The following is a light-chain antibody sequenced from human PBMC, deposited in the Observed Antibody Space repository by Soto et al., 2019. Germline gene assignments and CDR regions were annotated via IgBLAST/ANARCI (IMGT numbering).Light chain of an antibody. CDR2: GAS. J-gene: IGKJ1*01. CDR3: QHYNNWPRT. V-gene: IGKV3-15*01. CDR1: QSVSSN. Sequence: EIVMTQSPATLSVSPGERATLSCRASQSVSSNLAWYQQKPGQAPRLLIYGASTRSPGIPARFSGSGSGTEFTLTISSLQSEDFAVYYCQHYNNWPRTFGQGTKVEIK.